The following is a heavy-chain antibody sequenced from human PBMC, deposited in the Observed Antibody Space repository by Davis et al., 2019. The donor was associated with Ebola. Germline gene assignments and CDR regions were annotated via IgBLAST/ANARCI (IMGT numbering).Heavy chain of an antibody. J-gene: IGHJ5*02. Sequence: PSETLSLTCTVSGGSISSHYWSWIRQPPGKGLEWIGYIYYSGSTNYNPSLKSRVTISVDTSKNQFSLKLSSVTAADTAVYYCARGAYCSSTSCYNRWGQGTLVTVSS. CDR2: IYYSGST. CDR3: ARGAYCSSTSCYNR. D-gene: IGHD2-2*02. CDR1: GGSISSHY. V-gene: IGHV4-59*11.